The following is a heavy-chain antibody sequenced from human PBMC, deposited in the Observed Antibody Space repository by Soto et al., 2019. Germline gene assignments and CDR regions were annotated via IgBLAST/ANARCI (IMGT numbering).Heavy chain of an antibody. J-gene: IGHJ6*02. CDR1: GFTFSSYA. Sequence: GGSLRLSCAASGFTFSSYAMHWVRQAPGKGLEWVAVISYDGSNKYYADSVKGRFTISRDNSKNTLYLQMNSLRAEDTAVYYCARDRFPRKGMVRGVIQYYYYYGMDVWGQGTTVTVSS. D-gene: IGHD3-10*01. CDR2: ISYDGSNK. CDR3: ARDRFPRKGMVRGVIQYYYYYGMDV. V-gene: IGHV3-30-3*01.